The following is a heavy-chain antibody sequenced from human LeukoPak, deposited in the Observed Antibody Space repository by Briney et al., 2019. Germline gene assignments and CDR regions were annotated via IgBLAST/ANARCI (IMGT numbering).Heavy chain of an antibody. CDR3: AKWGDYDVLTGYYDPDY. Sequence: GGSLRLSCAASGFTFSNYAMSWVRQAPGKGLEWVSAITGSGGGTYYADSVKGRFTISRDNSKNTLYLQMNSLRAEDTAVYYCAKWGDYDVLTGYYDPDYWGQGTLVTVSS. CDR1: GFTFSNYA. D-gene: IGHD3-9*01. J-gene: IGHJ4*02. V-gene: IGHV3-23*01. CDR2: ITGSGGGT.